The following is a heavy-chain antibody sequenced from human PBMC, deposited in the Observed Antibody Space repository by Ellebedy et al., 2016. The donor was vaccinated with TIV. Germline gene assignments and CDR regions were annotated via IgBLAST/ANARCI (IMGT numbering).Heavy chain of an antibody. Sequence: SETLSLXXTVSGGSISSSSYYWGWIRQPPGKGLEWIGSIYYSGSTYYNPSLKSRVTISVDTSKNQFSLKLSSVTAADTAVYYCARGDSSGPARYWGQGTLVTVSS. CDR1: GGSISSSSYY. CDR3: ARGDSSGPARY. D-gene: IGHD6-19*01. V-gene: IGHV4-39*07. J-gene: IGHJ4*02. CDR2: IYYSGST.